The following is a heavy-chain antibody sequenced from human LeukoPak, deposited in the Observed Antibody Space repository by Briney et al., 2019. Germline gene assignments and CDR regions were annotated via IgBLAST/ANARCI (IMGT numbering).Heavy chain of an antibody. Sequence: PGRSLRLSCAASGFTFSSYGMHWVRQAPGKGLEWVAVISYCGSNKYYADSVKGRFTISRDNSKNTLYLQMNSLRAEDTAVYYCAKVPWGPSSYDSSGYFRSWYYYYYGMDAWGQGTTVTVSS. D-gene: IGHD3-22*01. V-gene: IGHV3-30*18. CDR1: GFTFSSYG. CDR2: ISYCGSNK. J-gene: IGHJ6*02. CDR3: AKVPWGPSSYDSSGYFRSWYYYYYGMDA.